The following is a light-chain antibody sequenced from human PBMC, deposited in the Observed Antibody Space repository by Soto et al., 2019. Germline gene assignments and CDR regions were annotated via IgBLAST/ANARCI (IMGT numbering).Light chain of an antibody. J-gene: IGKJ1*01. Sequence: IQMTQSPASLSASIGDRVTISCRASQGISSYLAWYQQKPGKAPKLLIYAASTLQSGVPSRFSGSGSGTDFTLTISCLQSEDFATYYCQQYYSYPRTFGQGTKVDIK. CDR2: AAS. CDR1: QGISSY. CDR3: QQYYSYPRT. V-gene: IGKV1-8*01.